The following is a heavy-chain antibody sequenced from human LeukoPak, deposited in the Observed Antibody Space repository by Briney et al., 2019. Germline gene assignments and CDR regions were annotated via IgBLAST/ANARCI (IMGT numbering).Heavy chain of an antibody. CDR1: GYTFTGYY. J-gene: IGHJ5*02. CDR3: VRSGYDYDWFDP. Sequence: GASVNVSCKASGYTFTGYYMHWVRQAPGQGLEWMGWINPNSGGTNYAQKFQGRVTMTRDTSISTAYMEPSRPRSDDTAVYYCVRSGYDYDWFDPWGQGTLVTVSS. D-gene: IGHD5-12*01. CDR2: INPNSGGT. V-gene: IGHV1-2*02.